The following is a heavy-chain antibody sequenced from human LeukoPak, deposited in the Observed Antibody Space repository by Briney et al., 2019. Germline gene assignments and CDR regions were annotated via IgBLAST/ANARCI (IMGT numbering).Heavy chain of an antibody. CDR2: ISSSSSYI. Sequence: GGSLRLSWAASGFTFSSYSMNWVRQAPGKGLEWVSSISSSSSYIYYADSVKGRFTISRDNAKNSLYLQMNSLRAEDTAVYYCARDRCSSTSCFNDYWGQGTLVTVSS. CDR3: ARDRCSSTSCFNDY. V-gene: IGHV3-21*01. CDR1: GFTFSSYS. D-gene: IGHD2-2*01. J-gene: IGHJ4*02.